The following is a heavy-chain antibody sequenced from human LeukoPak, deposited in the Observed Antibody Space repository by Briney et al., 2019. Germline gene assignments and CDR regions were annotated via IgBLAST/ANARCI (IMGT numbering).Heavy chain of an antibody. V-gene: IGHV7-4-1*02. J-gene: IGHJ5*02. Sequence: GASVKVSCKASGYIFTNYAINWVRQAPGQGLEWMGWINTNTRNPTYSQGFTRRFVFSLETSVSTAYLQISSLKAYDTAVYYCARGNGNYPFWFDPCGQGTLVTVSS. CDR3: ARGNGNYPFWFDP. D-gene: IGHD4-17*01. CDR1: GYIFTNYA. CDR2: INTNTRNP.